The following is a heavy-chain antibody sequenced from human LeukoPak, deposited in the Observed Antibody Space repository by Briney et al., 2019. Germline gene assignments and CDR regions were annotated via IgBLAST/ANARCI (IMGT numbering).Heavy chain of an antibody. CDR3: ARLTYSSSWYHPFDY. D-gene: IGHD6-13*01. CDR2: MSAYNGNT. CDR1: GYTFTSYG. V-gene: IGHV1-18*01. Sequence: ASVTVSFKASGYTFTSYGISWVRQAPGQGLEWMGWMSAYNGNTNYAQKLQGRVTMTTDTSTSTAYMELRSLRSDDTAVYYCARLTYSSSWYHPFDYWGQGTLVTVSS. J-gene: IGHJ4*02.